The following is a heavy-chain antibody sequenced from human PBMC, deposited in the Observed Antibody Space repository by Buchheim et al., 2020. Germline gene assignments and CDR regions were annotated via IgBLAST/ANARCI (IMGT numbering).Heavy chain of an antibody. CDR2: INPSGGST. D-gene: IGHD2-15*01. CDR3: ARDIVVVVAASPRRYYGIDV. V-gene: IGHV1-46*01. J-gene: IGHJ6*02. CDR1: GYTFTSYY. Sequence: QVQLVQSGAAVKKPGASVKVSCKASGYTFTSYYMHWVRQAPGQGLEWMGIINPSGGSTSYAQKFQGRVTMTRDTSTSTVYIELGSLRSEDTAVYYCARDIVVVVAASPRRYYGIDVWGQGTT.